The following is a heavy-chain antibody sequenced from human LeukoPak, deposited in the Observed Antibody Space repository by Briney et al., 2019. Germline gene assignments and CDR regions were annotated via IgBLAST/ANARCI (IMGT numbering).Heavy chain of an antibody. V-gene: IGHV3-30-3*01. J-gene: IGHJ4*02. Sequence: GGSLRLSCAASGFTFSSYAMHWVRQAPGKGLEWVAVISYDGSNKYYADSVKGRFTISRDNSKNTLYLQMNSLRAEDTAVYYCARDGQSLVNTAMVTFDYWGQGTLVTVSS. D-gene: IGHD5-18*01. CDR1: GFTFSSYA. CDR3: ARDGQSLVNTAMVTFDY. CDR2: ISYDGSNK.